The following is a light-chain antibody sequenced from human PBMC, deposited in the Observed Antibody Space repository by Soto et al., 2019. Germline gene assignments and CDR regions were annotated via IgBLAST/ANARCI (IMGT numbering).Light chain of an antibody. J-gene: IGKJ5*01. CDR2: GAS. Sequence: EIVLTQSPVTLSVSPGERVTLSCRASQRLSSNLAWYQQRPGQAPRLLIYGASIRATDIPARFSGSGYGTDFTLTISSLEPEDFAVYYCQQRSNWPTFGQGTRLEIK. CDR3: QQRSNWPT. CDR1: QRLSSN. V-gene: IGKV3-11*01.